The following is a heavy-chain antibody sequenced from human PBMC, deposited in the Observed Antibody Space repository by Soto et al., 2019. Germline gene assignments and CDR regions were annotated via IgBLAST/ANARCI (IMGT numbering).Heavy chain of an antibody. J-gene: IGHJ6*02. Sequence: EVHLVESGGGLVKPGGSLRLSCAVSGFTFSSCTMNWVRQAPGKGLEWVSSISPSTSHIYYADSVKGRFTISRDNAKNSLFLQMNSLRAEDTAVYYCSGCSVGASHQTYGMDVWGQWTTVTVSS. CDR2: ISPSTSHI. CDR1: GFTFSSCT. V-gene: IGHV3-21*01. CDR3: SGCSVGASHQTYGMDV. D-gene: IGHD2-15*01.